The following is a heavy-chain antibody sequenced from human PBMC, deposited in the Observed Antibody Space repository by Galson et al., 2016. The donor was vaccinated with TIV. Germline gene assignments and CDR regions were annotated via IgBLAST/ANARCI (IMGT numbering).Heavy chain of an antibody. Sequence: SLRLSCAASGFRFNSYAMNWVRQAPGKGLELVSSIGGTGGSTYYADSVKGRFTISRDSYKDTVYLQMNSLRAADTAIYFWANDRPWIPSSLDYWGQGILVTVSS. J-gene: IGHJ4*02. D-gene: IGHD5-18*01. CDR3: ANDRPWIPSSLDY. CDR1: GFRFNSYA. V-gene: IGHV3-23*01. CDR2: IGGTGGST.